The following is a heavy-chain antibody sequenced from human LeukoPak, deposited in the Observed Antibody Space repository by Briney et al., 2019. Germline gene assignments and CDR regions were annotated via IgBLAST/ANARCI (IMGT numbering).Heavy chain of an antibody. CDR1: GFTLTELS. Sequence: ASVKVSCKVSGFTLTELSMHWVRQAPGKGLEWMGGFDPEDGETIYAQKFQGRVTMTEDTSTDTAYLELSSLRSEDTAVYYCATDPVGYCSSDSCYFVDYWGQGTLVTVSS. CDR2: FDPEDGET. V-gene: IGHV1-24*01. J-gene: IGHJ4*02. D-gene: IGHD2-2*01. CDR3: ATDPVGYCSSDSCYFVDY.